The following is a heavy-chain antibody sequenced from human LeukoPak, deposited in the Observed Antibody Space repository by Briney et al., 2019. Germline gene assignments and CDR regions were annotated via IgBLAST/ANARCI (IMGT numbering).Heavy chain of an antibody. V-gene: IGHV3-7*01. J-gene: IGHJ5*02. CDR1: GFTFSSYW. Sequence: GGSLRLSCAASGFTFSSYWMSWVRQTPGKGLEWVANIKQDGSEKYYVDSVKGRFTISRDNAKNSLYLQMTSLRAKDTAVYYCASGGLVGYCSGTSCYSWFDPWGQGTLVTVSS. CDR3: ASGGLVGYCSGTSCYSWFDP. D-gene: IGHD2-2*03. CDR2: IKQDGSEK.